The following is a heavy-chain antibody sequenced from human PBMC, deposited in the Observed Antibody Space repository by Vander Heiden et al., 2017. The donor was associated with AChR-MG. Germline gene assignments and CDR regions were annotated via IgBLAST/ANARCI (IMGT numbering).Heavy chain of an antibody. CDR2: IYSGGRT. Sequence: EVQLVESGGGLVQPGGSLRLSCAASVFPVSSNYMSWVRHAPGKGLEWVSVIYSGGRTYHADSVKGRFTISRDNSKNTVYLQMNSRGVEDTAVYYCARGTTVTTSDYWGQGNLVTVAS. CDR1: VFPVSSNY. CDR3: ARGTTVTTSDY. J-gene: IGHJ4*02. D-gene: IGHD4-17*01. V-gene: IGHV3-66*01.